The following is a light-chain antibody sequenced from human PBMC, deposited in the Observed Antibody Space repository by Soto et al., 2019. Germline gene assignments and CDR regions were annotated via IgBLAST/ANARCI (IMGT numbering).Light chain of an antibody. CDR2: END. CDR3: ATWDSSLSTGV. J-gene: IGLJ1*01. V-gene: IGLV1-51*02. CDR1: SSTTGNNY. Sequence: QSALTQPPSVSAAPGQKVTISCSGNSSTTGNNYVSWYQQLPGTAPKLLIYENDKRPSGIPDRFSGSKSGTSATLDITGLQTGDEADYYCATWDSSLSTGVFGTGTKLTVL.